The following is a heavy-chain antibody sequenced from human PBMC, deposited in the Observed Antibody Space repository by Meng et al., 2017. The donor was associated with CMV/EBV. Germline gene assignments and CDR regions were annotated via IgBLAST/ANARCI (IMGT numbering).Heavy chain of an antibody. CDR3: ARVWVRPAVLRFLKSVRFDP. V-gene: IGHV4-34*01. D-gene: IGHD3-3*01. J-gene: IGHJ5*02. Sequence: QLQLWGAGRVKPSEPTPLTCAVYGGSFSGYYGSWIRQPPGKGLEWIGEINHSGSTNYNPSLKSRVTISVDTSKNQFSLKLSSVTAADTAVYYCARVWVRPAVLRFLKSVRFDPWGQGTLVTVSS. CDR1: GGSFSGYY. CDR2: INHSGST.